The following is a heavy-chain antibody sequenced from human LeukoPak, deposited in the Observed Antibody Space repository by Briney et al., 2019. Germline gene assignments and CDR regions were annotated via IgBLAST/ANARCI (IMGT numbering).Heavy chain of an antibody. J-gene: IGHJ4*02. Sequence: ASVKVSCKASGYTFTSYGFSWVRQAPGQGLEWMGWISAYNGNTNHEQKLQGRVTMTRDTSTSTVYMELSSLRSEDTAVYYCARDHHSSSSRNFDYWGQGTLVTVSS. CDR2: ISAYNGNT. CDR3: ARDHHSSSSRNFDY. D-gene: IGHD6-6*01. CDR1: GYTFTSYG. V-gene: IGHV1-18*04.